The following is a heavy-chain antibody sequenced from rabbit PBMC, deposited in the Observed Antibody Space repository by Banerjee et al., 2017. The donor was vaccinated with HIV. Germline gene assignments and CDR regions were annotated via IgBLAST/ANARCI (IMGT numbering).Heavy chain of an antibody. J-gene: IGHJ6*01. V-gene: IGHV1S40*01. D-gene: IGHD6-1*01. CDR1: GFDVSSYG. CDR3: AREDYSFPL. Sequence: QSLEESGGGLVQPGESLNLSCKASGFDVSSYGVSWVRQAPGKGLEWIGYIHPVFGSTYYASWAKGRFTISKTSSTTVTLQMTSLTAADTATYFCAREDYSFPLWGPGTLVTVS. CDR2: IHPVFGST.